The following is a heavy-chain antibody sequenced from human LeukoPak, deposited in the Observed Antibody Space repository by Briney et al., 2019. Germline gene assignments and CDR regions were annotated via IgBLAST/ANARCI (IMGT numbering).Heavy chain of an antibody. D-gene: IGHD6-19*01. V-gene: IGHV3-30-3*01. CDR2: ISYDGNTI. J-gene: IGHJ4*02. CDR1: EFTFSNYA. CDR3: ARDVSSWYSDY. Sequence: GGSLRLSCAASEFTFSNYALHWVRQAPGKGLQWVAVISYDGNTIHYADSVKGRFIISRDTSKNTLYLQMNSLRAEDTAVYYCARDVSSWYSDYWGQGTLVTVSS.